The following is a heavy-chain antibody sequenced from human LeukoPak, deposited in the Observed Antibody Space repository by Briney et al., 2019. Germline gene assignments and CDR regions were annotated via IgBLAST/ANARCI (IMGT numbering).Heavy chain of an antibody. D-gene: IGHD6-13*01. CDR3: ARSKPPAVKDYYGLDV. J-gene: IGHJ6*02. CDR2: ISGSGGST. Sequence: GGSLRLSCAASGFTFAGYAMTWVRQAPGKGLEWVSLISGSGGSTYYADVVKGRFTISRDNSKNALYLRMNSLRAEDTAVYFCARSKPPAVKDYYGLDVWGQGTTVTVSS. V-gene: IGHV3-23*01. CDR1: GFTFAGYA.